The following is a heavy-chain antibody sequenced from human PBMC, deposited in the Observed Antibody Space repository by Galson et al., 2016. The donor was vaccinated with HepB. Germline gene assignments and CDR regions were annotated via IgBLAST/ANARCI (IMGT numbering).Heavy chain of an antibody. CDR1: PGTISITGYF. Sequence: TLSLTCTVSPGTISITGYFWSWIRQLPGGGLEWIGYISHSGSVYLNPSLKSRTVISVDTSKNQFSLDVRSVTAADTAVYFCARYGSWTGFDYWGRGTLVTVSS. J-gene: IGHJ4*02. V-gene: IGHV4-31*03. CDR3: ARYGSWTGFDY. CDR2: ISHSGSV. D-gene: IGHD6-13*01.